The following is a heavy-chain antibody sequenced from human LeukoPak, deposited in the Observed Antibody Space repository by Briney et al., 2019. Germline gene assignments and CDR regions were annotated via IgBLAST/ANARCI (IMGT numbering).Heavy chain of an antibody. V-gene: IGHV1-18*01. Sequence: ASVKVSCKASGYTFTSYSISWVRQAPGQGLEWMGWISAYNSNTNSAQKLQGRVTMTTDTSTSTAYMELRSLRSDDTAVYYCARVVGIAVAGTPNWFDPWGQGTLVTVSS. J-gene: IGHJ5*02. CDR1: GYTFTSYS. CDR2: ISAYNSNT. D-gene: IGHD6-19*01. CDR3: ARVVGIAVAGTPNWFDP.